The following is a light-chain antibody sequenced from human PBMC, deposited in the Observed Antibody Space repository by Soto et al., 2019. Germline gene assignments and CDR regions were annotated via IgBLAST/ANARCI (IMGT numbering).Light chain of an antibody. Sequence: QSALTQPASVSGAPGQRVTISCTGSSSNIGAGYDLHWYQQLPGTAPKLLIYDNSNRPSGVPDRFSGSKSGTSASLAIAGLQAEDEADYYCQSYDSSLSAYVFGTGTKVTVL. CDR3: QSYDSSLSAYV. CDR2: DNS. CDR1: SSNIGAGYD. J-gene: IGLJ1*01. V-gene: IGLV1-40*01.